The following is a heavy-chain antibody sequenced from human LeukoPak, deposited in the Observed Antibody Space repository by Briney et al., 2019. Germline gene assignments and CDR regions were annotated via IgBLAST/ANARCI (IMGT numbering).Heavy chain of an antibody. CDR3: GRSENRYGRCDS. D-gene: IGHD5-18*01. J-gene: IGHJ4*02. Sequence: GGSLRLSCTASGFTFSHYGMHWVRLAPGKGLEWVAVIWYDGTNKYYADSVKGRFTISRDNSKNTLYLQMNSLRGEDTAVYYCGRSENRYGRCDSWGQGTLVTVSS. V-gene: IGHV3-33*08. CDR2: IWYDGTNK. CDR1: GFTFSHYG.